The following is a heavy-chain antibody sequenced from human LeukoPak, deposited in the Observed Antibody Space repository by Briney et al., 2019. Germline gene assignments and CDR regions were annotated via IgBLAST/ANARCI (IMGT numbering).Heavy chain of an antibody. V-gene: IGHV4-39*01. D-gene: IGHD2-15*01. J-gene: IGHJ4*02. CDR1: GGSISSSSYY. CDR3: ARQSGGSRY. CDR2: IYYSGST. Sequence: PSETLSLTCTVSGGSISSSSYYWGWIRQPPGKGLEWIGSIYYSGSTYYNPSLKSRVTISVDTSKNQFSLKLSSVTAADTAVYYCARQSGGSRYWGQGTLVTVSS.